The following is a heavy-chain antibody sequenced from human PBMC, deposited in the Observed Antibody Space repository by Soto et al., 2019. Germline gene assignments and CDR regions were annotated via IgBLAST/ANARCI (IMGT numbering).Heavy chain of an antibody. CDR1: GFTFSSYS. D-gene: IGHD3-22*01. Sequence: EVQLVESGGGLVKPGGSLRLSCAASGFTFSSYSMNWVRQAPGKGLEWVSSISSSSSYIYYADSVKGRFTISRDNAKNALYLPMHSLRAEDTAVYYCARGYHYYDSSGYDKWDAFDIWGQGTMVTVSS. V-gene: IGHV3-21*01. J-gene: IGHJ3*02. CDR3: ARGYHYYDSSGYDKWDAFDI. CDR2: ISSSSSYI.